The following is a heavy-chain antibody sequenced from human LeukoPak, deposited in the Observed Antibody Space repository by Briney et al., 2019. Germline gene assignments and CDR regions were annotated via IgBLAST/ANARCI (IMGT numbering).Heavy chain of an antibody. D-gene: IGHD3-10*01. CDR3: ARESGITMVRGIIGPSY. Sequence: ASVKVSCKASGYTFTSYGVSWVRQAPGQGLEWMGWISAYNGNTNYAEKLQGRVTMTTDTSTSTAYMELRSLRSDDTAVYYCARESGITMVRGIIGPSYWGQGTLVTVSS. CDR2: ISAYNGNT. CDR1: GYTFTSYG. V-gene: IGHV1-18*01. J-gene: IGHJ4*02.